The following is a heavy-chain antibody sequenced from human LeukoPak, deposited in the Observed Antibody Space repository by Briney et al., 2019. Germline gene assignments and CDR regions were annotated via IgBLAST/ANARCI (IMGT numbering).Heavy chain of an antibody. V-gene: IGHV3-23*05. CDR2: FKTNYNQV. J-gene: IGHJ4*02. D-gene: IGHD4-11*01. CDR1: GFTFSDYA. CDR3: ARSVPDYTRFDF. Sequence: GGSLRLSCVASGFTFSDYAMNWVRQAPGKGLQWVSTFKTNYNQVYYAESVRGRFTISTDNSKNTAYLQMNSLRVEDTALYYCARSVPDYTRFDFWGQGALVTVSS.